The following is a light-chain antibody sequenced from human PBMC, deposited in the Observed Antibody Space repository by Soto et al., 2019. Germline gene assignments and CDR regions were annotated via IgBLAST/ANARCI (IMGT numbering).Light chain of an antibody. CDR1: QSISSN. CDR3: QHYNNWPPWT. V-gene: IGKV3-15*01. J-gene: IGKJ1*01. Sequence: EIVMTQSPATLSVSPGERGTVSCRASQSISSNLAWYQQRPGQAPRLLIYGASTRATGIPARFSGSGSGTEFTLTISSLQSQDFAVYYCQHYNNWPPWTFGQGTKVEIK. CDR2: GAS.